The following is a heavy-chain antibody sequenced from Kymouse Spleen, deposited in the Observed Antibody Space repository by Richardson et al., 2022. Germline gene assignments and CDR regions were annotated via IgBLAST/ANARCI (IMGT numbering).Heavy chain of an antibody. CDR2: ISGSGGST. Sequence: EVQLVESGGGLVQPGGSLRLSCAASGFTFSSYAMSWVRQAPGKGLEWVSAISGSGGSTYYADSVKGRFTISRDNSKNTLYLQMNSLRAEDTAVYYCAKSYYDILTGYYPFDYWGQGTLVTVSS. J-gene: IGHJ4*02. CDR1: GFTFSSYA. CDR3: AKSYYDILTGYYPFDY. D-gene: IGHD3-9*01. V-gene: IGHV3-23*04.